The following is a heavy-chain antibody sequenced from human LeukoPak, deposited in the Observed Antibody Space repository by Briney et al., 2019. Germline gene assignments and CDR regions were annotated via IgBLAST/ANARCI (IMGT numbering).Heavy chain of an antibody. J-gene: IGHJ6*02. CDR3: AREYSYGSDYYYGMDV. CDR2: IRYDGSNK. D-gene: IGHD5-18*01. CDR1: GFTFSSYG. Sequence: GGSLRLSCAASGFTFSSYGMHWVRQAPGKGLEWVAFIRYDGSNKYYADSVKGRFTISRDNSKNTLYLQMNSLRAEDTAVYYCAREYSYGSDYYYGMDVWGQGTTVTVSS. V-gene: IGHV3-30*02.